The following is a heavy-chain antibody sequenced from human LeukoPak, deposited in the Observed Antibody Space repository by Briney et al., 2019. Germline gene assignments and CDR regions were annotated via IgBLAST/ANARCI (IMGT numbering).Heavy chain of an antibody. D-gene: IGHD4-23*01. J-gene: IGHJ3*02. Sequence: PGGSLRLSCAASGFTFSSYAMSWVRQAPGKGLEWVSAISGSGGSTYYADSVKGRFTISRDNSKSTLYLQMTSLRAEDTATYYCAKISPLDYRGKPWGLDIWGQGTMVTVSS. CDR1: GFTFSSYA. CDR3: AKISPLDYRGKPWGLDI. V-gene: IGHV3-23*01. CDR2: ISGSGGST.